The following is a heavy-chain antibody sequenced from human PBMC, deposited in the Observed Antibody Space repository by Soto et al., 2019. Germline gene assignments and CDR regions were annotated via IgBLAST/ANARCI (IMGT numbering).Heavy chain of an antibody. CDR1: GYIFTSYG. D-gene: IGHD3-3*01. V-gene: IGHV1-18*01. CDR2: INGKNGDT. CDR3: VKIGIFGLVIRHYYMDV. J-gene: IGHJ6*03. Sequence: QVQLVQSGAEVKKPGASVKVSCKASGYIFTSYGIAWVRQAPGQGLEWMGWINGKNGDTNYAQKVQGRVTMTKDTSTSTAYMELRSLRSDDTAVYYCVKIGIFGLVIRHYYMDVWGNGTTVTVSS.